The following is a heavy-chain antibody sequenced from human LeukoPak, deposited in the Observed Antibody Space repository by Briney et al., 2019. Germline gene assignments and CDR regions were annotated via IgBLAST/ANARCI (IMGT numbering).Heavy chain of an antibody. J-gene: IGHJ4*02. Sequence: GGSLRLSCAASGFTFNNYAMSWVRQAPGKGLEWVSGISGSGYITYYADPVKGRFTISRDNSKNTLYLQMNSLRAEDTAVYYCAKARLPSSSWYYFDYWGQGTLVTVSS. D-gene: IGHD6-13*01. CDR1: GFTFNNYA. CDR2: ISGSGYIT. V-gene: IGHV3-23*01. CDR3: AKARLPSSSWYYFDY.